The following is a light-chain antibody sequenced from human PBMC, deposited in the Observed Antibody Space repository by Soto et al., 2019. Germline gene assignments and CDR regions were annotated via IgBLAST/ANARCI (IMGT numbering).Light chain of an antibody. Sequence: AIQLTQSPSSLSASVGDRVTITCRASQGISSALAWYQQKPGKAPKLLIYGASSLESGAPSRFSGSGSGTEFTLTISSLQPDDFATYYCQHYNSYSEAFGQGTKVDIK. V-gene: IGKV1-13*02. J-gene: IGKJ1*01. CDR2: GAS. CDR1: QGISSA. CDR3: QHYNSYSEA.